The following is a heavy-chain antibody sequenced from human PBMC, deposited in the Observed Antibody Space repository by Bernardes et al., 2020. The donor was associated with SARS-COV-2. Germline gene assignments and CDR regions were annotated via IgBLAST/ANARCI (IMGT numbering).Heavy chain of an antibody. J-gene: IGHJ6*02. CDR3: ARACGLGAGFDYYCGLDV. Sequence: SETLSLTCAVSGASTRGGLVYWSWLRQSAGKGLEWLGRIHSRGVTNYNPSFAGRITMSIDRSMAQVSLNLTSVTATDTGVYYCARACGLGAGFDYYCGLDVWGQGTAVTVSS. V-gene: IGHV4-61*02. CDR1: GASTRGGLVY. D-gene: IGHD2-21*01. CDR2: IHSRGVT.